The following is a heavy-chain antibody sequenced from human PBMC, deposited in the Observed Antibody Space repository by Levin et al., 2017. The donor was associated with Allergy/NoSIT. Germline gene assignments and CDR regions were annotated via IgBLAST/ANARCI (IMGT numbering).Heavy chain of an antibody. CDR1: GFSFTNAW. CDR3: TADVPDLRPQIDY. J-gene: IGHJ4*02. D-gene: IGHD2-2*01. V-gene: IGHV3-15*01. Sequence: KAGESLKISCAASGFSFTNAWINWVRQAPGKGLEWVARIKSKYDGGTTEYAATDYAAPVKGRFTISRDDSKKTVSLQVNSLKVEDTAVYYCTADVPDLRPQIDYWGQGTLVTVSS. CDR2: IKSKYDGGTTEYAAT.